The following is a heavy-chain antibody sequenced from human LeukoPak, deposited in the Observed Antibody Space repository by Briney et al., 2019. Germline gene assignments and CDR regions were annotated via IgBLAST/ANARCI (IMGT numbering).Heavy chain of an antibody. CDR1: GFTLSSYA. CDR3: AKAGSIRFDY. J-gene: IGHJ4*02. Sequence: GGSLRLSCAASGFTLSSYAMSWVRQAPGKGLEWVSGISGNDGSTYYADSVKGRFTISRDNSKNTLHLQMYSLRAEDTAIYYCAKAGSIRFDYWGQGTLVTVSS. V-gene: IGHV3-23*01. D-gene: IGHD1-26*01. CDR2: ISGNDGST.